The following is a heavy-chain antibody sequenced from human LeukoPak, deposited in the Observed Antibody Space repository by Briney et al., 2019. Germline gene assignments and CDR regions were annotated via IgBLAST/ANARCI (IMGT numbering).Heavy chain of an antibody. CDR1: GYTLTELS. CDR2: FDPEDGET. J-gene: IGHJ6*03. D-gene: IGHD3-10*01. V-gene: IGHV1-24*01. Sequence: ASGKFSCKVSGYTLTELSMHWVRQAPGKGLEWMGGFDPEDGETIYAQKFQGRVTMTEDTATDTAYMELSSLRSEDTAVYYCARGPTLLWFGELLAYMDVWGKGTTVTISS. CDR3: ARGPTLLWFGELLAYMDV.